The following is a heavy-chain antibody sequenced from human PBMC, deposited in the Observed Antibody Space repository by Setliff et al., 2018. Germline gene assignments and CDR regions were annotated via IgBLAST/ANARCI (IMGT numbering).Heavy chain of an antibody. J-gene: IGHJ5*02. Sequence: ASVKVSCKASGYSFTDYYMHWVRQVPGRGLEWMGWINPKSGGTRYAQKFQGRVTMTRDTSISTAYMELSSLRSDDTAVYYCARDGISWLMWFDPWGQGTMVTVSS. CDR2: INPKSGGT. CDR3: ARDGISWLMWFDP. CDR1: GYSFTDYY. D-gene: IGHD3-16*01. V-gene: IGHV1-2*02.